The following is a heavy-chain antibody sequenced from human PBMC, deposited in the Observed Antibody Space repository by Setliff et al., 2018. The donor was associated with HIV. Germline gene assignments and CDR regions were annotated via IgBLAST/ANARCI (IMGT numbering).Heavy chain of an antibody. CDR3: AKERSSGWPFDY. D-gene: IGHD6-19*01. CDR1: GFTFSSYA. Sequence: GGSLILSCAASGFTFSSYAMSWVRQAPGKGLEWVSGISGNRRRTHYADSVKGRFTISRDNSKNTLYLQMNSLRAEDTAVYYCAKERSSGWPFDYWGQGTLVTVSS. J-gene: IGHJ4*02. CDR2: ISGNRRRT. V-gene: IGHV3-23*01.